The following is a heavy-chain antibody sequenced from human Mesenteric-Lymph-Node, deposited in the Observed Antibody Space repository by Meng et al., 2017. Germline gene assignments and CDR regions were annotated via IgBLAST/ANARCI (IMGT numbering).Heavy chain of an antibody. J-gene: IGHJ4*02. Sequence: QGAGPGRVKPSGTLALPGAVVGASISSGYWWSWVRQPPGKGLEWIGEVYHRGDTNYNPSLKSRVDISVDKSKNQFYLSLFSVTAADTAVYYCGRDQGRELINHWGQGTLVTVSS. CDR3: GRDQGRELINH. CDR2: VYHRGDT. V-gene: IGHV4-4*02. D-gene: IGHD1-7*01. CDR1: GASISSGYW.